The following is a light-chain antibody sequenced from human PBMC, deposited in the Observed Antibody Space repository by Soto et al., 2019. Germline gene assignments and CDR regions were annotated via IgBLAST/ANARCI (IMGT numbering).Light chain of an antibody. CDR2: KAS. Sequence: DIQMTQSPSTLSASVGDRVTITCRASQSISSWLAWYQQKPGKAPNLLIYKASSLESGVPSRFSGSGSGTEFTLTISSLQPDDFATYYCQQYNSYSRSTFGQGTKLEIK. CDR3: QQYNSYSRST. J-gene: IGKJ2*01. V-gene: IGKV1-5*03. CDR1: QSISSW.